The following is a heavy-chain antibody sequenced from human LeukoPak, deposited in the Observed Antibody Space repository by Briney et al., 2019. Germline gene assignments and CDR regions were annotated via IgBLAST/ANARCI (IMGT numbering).Heavy chain of an antibody. CDR1: GFTFSSYS. V-gene: IGHV3-21*01. Sequence: GGSLRLSCAASGFTFSSYSMNWVRQAPGKGLEWVSSISSSSSYIYYADSVKGRFTISRDNAKNSLYLQMNSLRAEDTAVYYCAGAYCGGDCYPFTRTYYYYGMDVWGQGTTVTVSS. J-gene: IGHJ6*02. CDR2: ISSSSSYI. D-gene: IGHD2-21*02. CDR3: AGAYCGGDCYPFTRTYYYYGMDV.